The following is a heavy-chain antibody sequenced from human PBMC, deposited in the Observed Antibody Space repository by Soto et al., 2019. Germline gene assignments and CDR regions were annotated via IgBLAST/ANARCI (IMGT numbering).Heavy chain of an antibody. CDR1: GFTFSSYA. Sequence: GGSLRLSCAASGFTFSSYAMSWVRQAPGKGLEWVSAISGSGGSTYYADSVKGRFTISRDNSKNTLYLQMNSLRAEDTAVYYCAIVANPKAYYYNGMGAWTQGTTVPVSS. D-gene: IGHD1-26*01. CDR2: ISGSGGST. V-gene: IGHV3-23*01. J-gene: IGHJ6*02. CDR3: AIVANPKAYYYNGMGA.